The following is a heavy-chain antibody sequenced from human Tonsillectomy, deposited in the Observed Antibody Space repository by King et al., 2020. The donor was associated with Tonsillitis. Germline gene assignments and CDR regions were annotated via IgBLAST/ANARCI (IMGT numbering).Heavy chain of an antibody. Sequence: VQLVESGGGVVQPGRSLRRSCAASGFTFSSFGMHWVRQAPGKGLEWVAVISYDGIKKSYADSVKGRFTISRDNSKNTLCLEMNSLGAEDTAVFYCAKVRYPYGDYSWFFDLWGRGTMVTVSS. CDR2: ISYDGIKK. CDR1: GFTFSSFG. J-gene: IGHJ2*01. V-gene: IGHV3-30*18. D-gene: IGHD4-17*01. CDR3: AKVRYPYGDYSWFFDL.